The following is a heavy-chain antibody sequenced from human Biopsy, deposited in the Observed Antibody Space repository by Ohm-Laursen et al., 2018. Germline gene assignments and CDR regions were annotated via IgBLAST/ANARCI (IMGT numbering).Heavy chain of an antibody. CDR1: GDSVTKYY. V-gene: IGHV4-59*02. J-gene: IGHJ6*02. CDR3: ARDSGILNYGNFKYYHYYGMDV. CDR2: IYYSGRT. Sequence: PSETLSLTCTVSGDSVTKYYWSWIRQPPGKGLEWIGQIYYSGRTNYNPSLQSRVSISVDTSRNQVSLTLSSVTAADTAVYYCARDSGILNYGNFKYYHYYGMDVWGQGTKVTVSS. D-gene: IGHD4-11*01.